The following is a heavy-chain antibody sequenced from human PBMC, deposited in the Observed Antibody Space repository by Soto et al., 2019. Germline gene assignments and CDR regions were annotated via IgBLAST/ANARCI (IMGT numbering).Heavy chain of an antibody. J-gene: IGHJ4*02. D-gene: IGHD3-9*01. CDR1: GYTFTXYG. CDR2: ISAYNGNT. CDR3: ARVVDYDILTGYYGAPYYFDY. Sequence: ASVKVSCKASGYTFTXYGIIWVRQAPGQGLEWMGWISAYNGNTNYAQKLQGRVTMTTDTSTSTAYMELRSLRSDDTAVYYCARVVDYDILTGYYGAPYYFDYWGQGTLVTVSS. V-gene: IGHV1-18*01.